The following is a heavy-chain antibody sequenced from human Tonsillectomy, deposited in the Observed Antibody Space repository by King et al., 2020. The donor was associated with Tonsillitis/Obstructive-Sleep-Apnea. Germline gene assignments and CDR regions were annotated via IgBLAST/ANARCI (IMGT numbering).Heavy chain of an antibody. D-gene: IGHD3-22*01. CDR2: ISSSTSSYI. J-gene: IGHJ3*02. CDR3: ARAFTDYYDSSGYPDAFDI. V-gene: IGHV3-21*01. CDR1: GFTFSSYS. Sequence: QLVQSGGGLVKPGGSLRLSCAASGFTFSSYSMNWVRQAPGKGLEWVSFISSSTSSYIYYADPVKGLFTISRDNAKNSLYLQMNSLRAEDTAVYYCARAFTDYYDSSGYPDAFDIWGQGTMVTVSS.